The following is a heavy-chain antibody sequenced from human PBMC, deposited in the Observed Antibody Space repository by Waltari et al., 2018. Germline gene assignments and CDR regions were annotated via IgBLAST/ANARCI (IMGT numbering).Heavy chain of an antibody. D-gene: IGHD6-6*01. Sequence: QVQLQESGPGLVKPSETLSLTCTVSGGSISSFYWSWIRQPPGKGLEWIGYISYSGSTNDNPSLESRVTISVDTSKNQFTLNLRSVTAADSAMYYCARDGWASSHLDYWGQGTLVTVSS. CDR1: GGSISSFY. CDR2: ISYSGST. CDR3: ARDGWASSHLDY. J-gene: IGHJ4*02. V-gene: IGHV4-59*01.